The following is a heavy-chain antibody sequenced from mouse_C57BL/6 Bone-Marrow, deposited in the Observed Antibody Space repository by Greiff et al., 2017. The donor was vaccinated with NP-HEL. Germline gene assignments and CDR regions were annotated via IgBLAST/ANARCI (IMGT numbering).Heavy chain of an antibody. D-gene: IGHD3-2*02. CDR2: INPSTGGT. V-gene: IGHV1-42*01. Sequence: VQLQQSGPELVKPGASVKISCKASGYSFTGYYMNWVKQSPEKSLEWIGEINPSTGGTTYNQKFKAKATLTVDKSSSTAYMQLKSLTSEDSAVYYCARRDSSGYYLSDWGQGTTLTVSS. J-gene: IGHJ2*01. CDR3: ARRDSSGYYLSD. CDR1: GYSFTGYY.